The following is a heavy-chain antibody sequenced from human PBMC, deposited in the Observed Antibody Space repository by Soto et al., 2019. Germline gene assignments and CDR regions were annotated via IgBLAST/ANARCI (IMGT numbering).Heavy chain of an antibody. Sequence: PVESRKISCKGSGYSFTSYWIGWVRQMPGKGLEWMGIIYPGDSDTRYSPSFQGQVTISADKSISTAYLQWSSLKASDTAMYYCARHVRLSGSSWSDYWGQGTLVTVSS. CDR3: ARHVRLSGSSWSDY. CDR2: IYPGDSDT. V-gene: IGHV5-51*01. J-gene: IGHJ4*02. CDR1: GYSFTSYW. D-gene: IGHD6-13*01.